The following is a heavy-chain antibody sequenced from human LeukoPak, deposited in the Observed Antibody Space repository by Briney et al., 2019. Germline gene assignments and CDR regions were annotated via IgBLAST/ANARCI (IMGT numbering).Heavy chain of an antibody. CDR1: GFTFSSYG. CDR3: ARDDVYYYYYGMDV. J-gene: IGHJ6*02. Sequence: GGSLRLSCAASGFTFSSYGMHWVRQAPGKGLEWVAVIWYDGSNKYYADSVKGRFTISRDNSKNTLYLQMNSLRAEDTAVYYCARDDVYYYYYGMDVWGQGTTATVSS. V-gene: IGHV3-33*01. CDR2: IWYDGSNK.